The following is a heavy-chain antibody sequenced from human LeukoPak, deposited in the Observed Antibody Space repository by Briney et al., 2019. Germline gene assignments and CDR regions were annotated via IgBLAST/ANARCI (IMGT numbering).Heavy chain of an antibody. Sequence: GESLKISCKGSGYSFTNYWIGWVRQMPGKGLEWMGIIYPDDSETRYSPSFQGQVTISADKSISTAYLQWSSLKASDTAMYYCARQASTLSGSYFRHDAFDIWGQGTMVTVSS. D-gene: IGHD1-26*01. CDR2: IYPDDSET. J-gene: IGHJ3*02. CDR1: GYSFTNYW. CDR3: ARQASTLSGSYFRHDAFDI. V-gene: IGHV5-51*01.